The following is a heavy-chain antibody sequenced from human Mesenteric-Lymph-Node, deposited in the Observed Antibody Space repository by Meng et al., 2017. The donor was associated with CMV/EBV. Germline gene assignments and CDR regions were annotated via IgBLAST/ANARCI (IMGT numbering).Heavy chain of an antibody. CDR3: ARDIRSLWFGGFDP. Sequence: GGSLRFSCVASGFTFSSYWMHWVRQAPGKGLVWVSRINSDGSSASYADSVKGRVTISRDNAKYTVYLQMSSLRAEDTAVYYCARDIRSLWFGGFDPWGQGVLVTVSS. CDR2: INSDGSSA. CDR1: GFTFSSYW. J-gene: IGHJ5*02. V-gene: IGHV3-74*01. D-gene: IGHD3-10*01.